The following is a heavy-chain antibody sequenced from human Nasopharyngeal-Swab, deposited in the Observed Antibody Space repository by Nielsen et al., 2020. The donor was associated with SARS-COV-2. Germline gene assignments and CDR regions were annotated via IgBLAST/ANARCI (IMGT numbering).Heavy chain of an antibody. V-gene: IGHV1-24*01. Sequence: ASVKVSCKVSGYTLTELSMHWVRQAPGKGLEWMGGFDPEDGETIYAQKFQGWVTMTRDTSISTAYMELSRLRSDDTAVYYCARDFRTTGYSSGCLRYWGQGTLVTVSS. CDR1: GYTLTELS. D-gene: IGHD6-19*01. CDR2: FDPEDGET. CDR3: ARDFRTTGYSSGCLRY. J-gene: IGHJ4*02.